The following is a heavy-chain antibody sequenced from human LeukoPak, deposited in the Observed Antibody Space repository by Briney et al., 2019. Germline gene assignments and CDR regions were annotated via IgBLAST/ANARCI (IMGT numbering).Heavy chain of an antibody. CDR2: ISGSGGST. J-gene: IGHJ4*02. D-gene: IGHD6-19*01. CDR1: GFTFSSYA. Sequence: GGSLRLSCAASGFTFSSYATSWVRQAPGKGLEWVSAISGSGGSTYYADSVKGRFTISRDNSKNTLYPQMNSLRAEDTAVYYCAVGGGSGWFPFDYWGQGTLVTVSS. V-gene: IGHV3-23*01. CDR3: AVGGGSGWFPFDY.